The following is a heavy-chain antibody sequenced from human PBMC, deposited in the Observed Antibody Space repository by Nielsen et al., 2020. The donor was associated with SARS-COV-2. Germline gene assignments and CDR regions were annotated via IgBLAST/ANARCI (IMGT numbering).Heavy chain of an antibody. CDR3: ARQSPAASYYYYGMDV. CDR1: GYGFTSYW. V-gene: IGHV5-51*01. CDR2: IYPGDSDT. D-gene: IGHD2-2*01. Sequence: GSLKISCKGSGYGFTSYWIGWVRQMPGKGLEWMGIIYPGDSDTRYSPSFQGQVTISADKSISTAYLQWSSLKASDTAMYYCARQSPAASYYYYGMDVWGQGTTVTVSS. J-gene: IGHJ6*02.